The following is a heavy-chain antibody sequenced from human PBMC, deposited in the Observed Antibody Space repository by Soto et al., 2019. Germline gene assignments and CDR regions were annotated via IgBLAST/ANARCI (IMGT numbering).Heavy chain of an antibody. D-gene: IGHD3-10*01. Sequence: GGSLRLSCAASGFTFSSYAMSWVRQAPGKGLEWVSAISGSGGSTYYADSVKGRFTISRDNSKNTLYLQMNSLRAEDTAVYYCAKATSDDLLWFGDGHNWFAPWGQGTLVTVSS. CDR1: GFTFSSYA. J-gene: IGHJ5*02. CDR2: ISGSGGST. V-gene: IGHV3-23*01. CDR3: AKATSDDLLWFGDGHNWFAP.